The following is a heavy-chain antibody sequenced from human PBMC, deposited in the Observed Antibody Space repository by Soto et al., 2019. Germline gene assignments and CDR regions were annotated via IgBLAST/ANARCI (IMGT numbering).Heavy chain of an antibody. Sequence: QVKLVQSGAEEKKPGASVKVSCKASGYTFTSYAMHWVRQAPGQRLEGMGWINAGNGNTKYSQKFQGRVTMTRDTSAITAYMGLSSLRAEDTAVYYFARDLQQLNWFDTWGQGPLVNVST. CDR1: GYTFTSYA. J-gene: IGHJ5*02. CDR2: INAGNGNT. D-gene: IGHD6-13*01. CDR3: ARDLQQLNWFDT. V-gene: IGHV1-3*05.